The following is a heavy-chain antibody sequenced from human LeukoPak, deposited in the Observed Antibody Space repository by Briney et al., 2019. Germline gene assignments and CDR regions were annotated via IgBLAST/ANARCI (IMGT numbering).Heavy chain of an antibody. V-gene: IGHV4-61*02. D-gene: IGHD3-10*01. CDR3: ARGVRGNFFDP. Sequence: PSETLSLTCTVSGGSISSGSYYWSWIRQPAGKGLEWIGRIYTSGSTNYNPSLKSRVTISVDTSKNQFSLKLSSVTAADTAVYYCARGVRGNFFDPWGQGTLVTVSS. CDR1: GGSISSGSYY. J-gene: IGHJ5*02. CDR2: IYTSGST.